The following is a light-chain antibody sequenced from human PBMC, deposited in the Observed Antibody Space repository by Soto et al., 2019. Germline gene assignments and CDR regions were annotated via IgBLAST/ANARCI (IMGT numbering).Light chain of an antibody. J-gene: IGKJ1*01. V-gene: IGKV3-15*01. Sequence: MTQSPSTLSVSPGERAALSCRASQSVSSNLAWYQQKPGQAPRLLIYGASTRATGIPARFSGSGSGTEFTLTISSLQSEDFEVYYCQQRSKWPKTCGQGTKVDI. CDR1: QSVSSN. CDR2: GAS. CDR3: QQRSKWPKT.